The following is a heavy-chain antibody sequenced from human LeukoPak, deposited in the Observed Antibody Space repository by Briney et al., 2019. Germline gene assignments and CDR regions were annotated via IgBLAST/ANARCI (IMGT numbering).Heavy chain of an antibody. V-gene: IGHV4-4*03. CDR2: TYPSGST. D-gene: IGHD3-10*01. J-gene: IGHJ1*01. Sequence: PRTLSLTCAVSGGALSSSNWWSWVRQPPAKGLEWIGETYPSGSTNSNPSLPSRVTISVDKSKNQISSHLSSVPSPPTAGYDCSRDGGYYYGSVLQHWGQGTLVSVSS. CDR1: GGALSSSNW. CDR3: SRDGGYYYGSVLQH.